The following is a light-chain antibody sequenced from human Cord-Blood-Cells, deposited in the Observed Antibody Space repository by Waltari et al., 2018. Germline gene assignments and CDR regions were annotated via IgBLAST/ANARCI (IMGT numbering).Light chain of an antibody. CDR3: CSYAGSSTLV. V-gene: IGLV2-23*01. CDR2: EGS. J-gene: IGLJ3*02. Sequence: QSALTQPASVSGSPGQSITISCTGTSSDVGSYNLVSWYQQHPGKAPKLIIYEGSKRPSGLSNRFSGSKSGNTAALTISGLQAEDDADYYCCSYAGSSTLVFGGGTKLTVL. CDR1: SSDVGSYNL.